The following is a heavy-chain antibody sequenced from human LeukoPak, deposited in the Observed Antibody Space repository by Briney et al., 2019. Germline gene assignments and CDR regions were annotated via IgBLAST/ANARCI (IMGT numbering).Heavy chain of an antibody. CDR2: IIPIFGTA. CDR3: ARYSGYPYNWFDP. V-gene: IGHV1-69*05. CDR1: GGTFSSYA. D-gene: IGHD5-12*01. Sequence: SVKVPCKASGGTFSSYAISWVRQAPGQGLEWMGGIIPIFGTANYAQKFQGRVTITTDESTSTAYMELSSLRSEDTAVYYCARYSGYPYNWFDPWGQGTLVTVSS. J-gene: IGHJ5*02.